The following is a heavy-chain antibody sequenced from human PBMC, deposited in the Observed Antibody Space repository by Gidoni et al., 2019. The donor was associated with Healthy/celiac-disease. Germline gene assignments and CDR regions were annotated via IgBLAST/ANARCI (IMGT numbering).Heavy chain of an antibody. CDR3: ARSYYYDSSGYYNFDY. D-gene: IGHD3-22*01. J-gene: IGHJ4*02. V-gene: IGHV1-69*02. CDR2: IIPILGIA. Sequence: QVQLVPSGAEVKKPGSSVKVSCKASGGTFSSYTISWVRQAPGQGLEWMGRIIPILGIANYAQKFQGRVTITADKSTSTAYMELSSLRSEDTAVYYCARSYYYDSSGYYNFDYWGQGTLVTVSS. CDR1: GGTFSSYT.